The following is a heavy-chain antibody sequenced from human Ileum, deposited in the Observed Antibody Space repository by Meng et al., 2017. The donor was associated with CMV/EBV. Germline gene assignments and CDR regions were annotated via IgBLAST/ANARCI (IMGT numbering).Heavy chain of an antibody. V-gene: IGHV3-7*01. Sequence: SLRLSCVASGFDFSNSWMDWVRQTPGKGLEWVANINQHGDEKYYVDSVEGRFTISRDNAKNSLYLHMIGLRAEDTAVYYCSRSLDYWGQGTLVTVSS. CDR2: INQHGDEK. CDR3: SRSLDY. CDR1: GFDFSNSW. J-gene: IGHJ4*01.